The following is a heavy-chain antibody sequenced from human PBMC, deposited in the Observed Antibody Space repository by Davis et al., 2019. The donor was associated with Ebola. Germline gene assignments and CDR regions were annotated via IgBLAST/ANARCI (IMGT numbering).Heavy chain of an antibody. Sequence: PGGSLRLSCAASGFTFSNYGMNWVRHAPGKGLEWVSSITTGSSYINYADSVKGRFTISRDNAMNSLSLQMSSLRAEDTAVYYCARVTYSSSSGHYNMDVWGQGTTVTVSS. V-gene: IGHV3-21*01. CDR2: ITTGSSYI. J-gene: IGHJ6*02. CDR3: ARVTYSSSSGHYNMDV. CDR1: GFTFSNYG. D-gene: IGHD6-6*01.